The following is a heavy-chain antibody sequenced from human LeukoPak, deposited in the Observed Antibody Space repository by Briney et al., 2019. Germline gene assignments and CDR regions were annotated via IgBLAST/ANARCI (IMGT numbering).Heavy chain of an antibody. Sequence: GGSLRLSCAASGFTFSSYWMSWVRQAPGKGLEWVANIKQDGSEKYYVDSVKGRFTISRDNAKNSLYLQMNSLRAEDTAVYYCARDFRYCSGGSCYFIDYWGQGTLVTVSS. J-gene: IGHJ4*02. D-gene: IGHD2-15*01. CDR1: GFTFSSYW. CDR2: IKQDGSEK. CDR3: ARDFRYCSGGSCYFIDY. V-gene: IGHV3-7*01.